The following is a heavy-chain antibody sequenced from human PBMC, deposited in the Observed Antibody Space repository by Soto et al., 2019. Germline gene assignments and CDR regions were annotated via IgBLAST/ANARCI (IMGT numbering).Heavy chain of an antibody. CDR3: ASSMTTVSTQWSVEY. J-gene: IGHJ4*02. V-gene: IGHV5-10-1*01. D-gene: IGHD4-17*01. CDR2: IDPSDAYT. CDR1: GYSFTSYW. Sequence: EVQLVQSGAEVKKPGESLRISCKGSGYSFTSYWISWVRQMPGKGLEWMGRIDPSDAYTNYSPSFQGHVTISADKSISTADLQWSSLKASDTAMYYCASSMTTVSTQWSVEYWGQGTLVTVSS.